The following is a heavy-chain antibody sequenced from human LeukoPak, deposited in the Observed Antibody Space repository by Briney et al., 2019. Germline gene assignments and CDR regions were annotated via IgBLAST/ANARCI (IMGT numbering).Heavy chain of an antibody. J-gene: IGHJ4*02. Sequence: GGSLRLSCAASGFTFSSYAMHWVRQAPGKGLEWVAVISYDGSNKYYADSVKGRFTISRDNSKNTLYLQMNSLRAEDTAVYYCARGSSSSVDYWDQGTLVTVSS. D-gene: IGHD6-6*01. V-gene: IGHV3-30*04. CDR2: ISYDGSNK. CDR3: ARGSSSSVDY. CDR1: GFTFSSYA.